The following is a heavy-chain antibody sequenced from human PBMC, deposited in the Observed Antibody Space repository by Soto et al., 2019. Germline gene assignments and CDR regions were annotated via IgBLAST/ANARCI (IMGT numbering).Heavy chain of an antibody. Sequence: GASVKVSCKASGYTFTSYYMHWVRQAPGQGLEWMGIVNPSGGNTSYAQKFQGRVTMTTDTSTSTAYMELRSLRSEDTAVYYCARVSIGYCSSTSCPNWFDPWGQGTLVTVSS. V-gene: IGHV1-46*01. J-gene: IGHJ5*02. CDR3: ARVSIGYCSSTSCPNWFDP. D-gene: IGHD2-2*01. CDR1: GYTFTSYY. CDR2: VNPSGGNT.